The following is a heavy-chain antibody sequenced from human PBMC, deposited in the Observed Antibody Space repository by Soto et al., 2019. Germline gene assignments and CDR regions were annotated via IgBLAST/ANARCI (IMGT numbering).Heavy chain of an antibody. D-gene: IGHD5-12*01. CDR2: ISSRSDNT. Sequence: EVQLLESGGGLVQPGGSLRLSCAASGFLFSSYAMTWVRQAPGKGLYWVSAISSRSDNTYYADSVKGRFTVSRDNSKNTLYLQMNSLGAEDTAVYYWAKTGYGSDVLWWFDPWGQGTLVTVSS. J-gene: IGHJ5*02. V-gene: IGHV3-23*01. CDR1: GFLFSSYA. CDR3: AKTGYGSDVLWWFDP.